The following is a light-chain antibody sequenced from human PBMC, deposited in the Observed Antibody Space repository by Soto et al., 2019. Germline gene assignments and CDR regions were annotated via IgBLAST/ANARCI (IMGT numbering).Light chain of an antibody. V-gene: IGKV1-5*01. CDR2: DAS. CDR3: QQYNSYHT. CDR1: QTISNW. J-gene: IGKJ2*01. Sequence: DIQMTQSPSTLSASVGDRVTITCRASQTISNWVAWYQQRPGKAPKLLIYDASSLESGVPSRFSGRASGTEFTLTIGSLHPDDLTTYYCQQYNSYHTFGQATKLEIK.